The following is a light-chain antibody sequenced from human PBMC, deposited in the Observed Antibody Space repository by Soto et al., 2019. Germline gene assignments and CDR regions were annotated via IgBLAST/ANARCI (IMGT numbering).Light chain of an antibody. CDR1: LVISSY. V-gene: IGKV1-8*01. CDR2: AAS. J-gene: IGKJ1*01. Sequence: AIRLTQSPSSFSASTGDRVTTTCRASLVISSYLAWYQQKAGKAPKLLIYAASTLQSGVPSRFSGSGSGTDFTLTISCLQSEDFATYYCQQSYTTPPTFGQGTKVDI. CDR3: QQSYTTPPT.